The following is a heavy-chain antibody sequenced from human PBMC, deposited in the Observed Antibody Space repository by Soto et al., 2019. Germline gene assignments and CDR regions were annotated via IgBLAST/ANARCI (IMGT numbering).Heavy chain of an antibody. Sequence: SETLSLTCSVSGGSISSYDWSWIRQPPGKGLEWIGYIYYSVSTNYNPSLKSRVTISVDTSKNQFSLKLSSVTAADTAVYYCARHSPPMYDILTGTTLDAYSGMEVWGQGTTVSVS. V-gene: IGHV4-59*08. CDR1: GGSISSYD. J-gene: IGHJ6*02. D-gene: IGHD3-9*01. CDR2: IYYSVST. CDR3: ARHSPPMYDILTGTTLDAYSGMEV.